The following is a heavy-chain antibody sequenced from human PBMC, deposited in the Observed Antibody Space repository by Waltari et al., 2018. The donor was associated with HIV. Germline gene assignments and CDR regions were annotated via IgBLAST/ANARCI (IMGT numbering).Heavy chain of an antibody. J-gene: IGHJ5*02. CDR2: IGRSGATT. CDR3: ARGHRETVTTLRFDP. V-gene: IGHV3-23*01. Sequence: EVQVLESGGGLVQPGGSLRLSCAACGFTFGVYAMGWVRQAPGKGLEWVSAIGRSGATTFYADSVKGRFTISRDNSKNTLYLQMNSLRAEDTAVYYCARGHRETVTTLRFDPWGQGTLVTVSS. CDR1: GFTFGVYA. D-gene: IGHD4-17*01.